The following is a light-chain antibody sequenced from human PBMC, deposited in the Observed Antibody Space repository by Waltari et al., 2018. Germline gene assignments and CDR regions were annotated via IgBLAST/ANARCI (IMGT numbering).Light chain of an antibody. V-gene: IGKV1-5*03. CDR2: EAS. CDR3: QQCNSYLLT. J-gene: IGKJ4*01. CDR1: LCIGSS. Sequence: DIQMTQSPSTLSASVGDRVTITCRASLCIGSSLAWYQQKPGKARTVVIYEASSLESGVPSRFGGSGSVTEFTLTISSLQPDDFATYYCQQCNSYLLTFGGGTKVEIK.